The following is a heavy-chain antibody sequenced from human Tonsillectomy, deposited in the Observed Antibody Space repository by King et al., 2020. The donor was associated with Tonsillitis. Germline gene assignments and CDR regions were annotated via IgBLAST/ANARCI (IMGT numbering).Heavy chain of an antibody. D-gene: IGHD3-9*01. CDR1: GFTFSSYS. CDR3: ARAGGDYDILTGYYPNYYFDY. V-gene: IGHV3-48*02. Sequence: VQLVESGGGLVQPGGSLRLSCEASGFTFSSYSVNWVRQAPGKGLEWVSYIGSSGSTIYYADSVKGRFTISRDNAKNSLYLQINSLRDEETAVYYCARAGGDYDILTGYYPNYYFDYWGQGTLVTVSS. J-gene: IGHJ4*02. CDR2: IGSSGSTI.